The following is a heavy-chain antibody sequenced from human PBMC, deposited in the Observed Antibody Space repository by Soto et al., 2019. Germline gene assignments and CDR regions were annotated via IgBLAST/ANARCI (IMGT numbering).Heavy chain of an antibody. CDR1: GFSFDDYG. V-gene: IGHV3-7*04. CDR3: ARDLSSSWYNVA. Sequence: GGSLRLSCAASGFSFDDYGMSWVRQAPGKGLEWVANIKQDGSEKYYVDSVKGRFTISRDNAKNSLYLQMNSLRAEDTAVYYCARDLSSSWYNVAWGQGTLVTVSS. D-gene: IGHD6-13*01. J-gene: IGHJ5*02. CDR2: IKQDGSEK.